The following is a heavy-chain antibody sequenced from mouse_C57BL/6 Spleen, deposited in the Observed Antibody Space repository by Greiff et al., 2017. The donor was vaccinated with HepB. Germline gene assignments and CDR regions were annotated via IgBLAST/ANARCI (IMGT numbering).Heavy chain of an antibody. D-gene: IGHD2-2*01. CDR2: IDPSDSYT. V-gene: IGHV1-69*01. J-gene: IGHJ1*03. CDR3: AGWFPWYFDV. CDR1: GYTFTSYW. Sequence: QVQLQQSGAELVMPGASVKLSCKASGYTFTSYWMHWVKQRPGQGLEWIGEIDPSDSYTNYNQKFKGKSTLTVDKSSSTAYMQLSSLTSEDSAVYYCAGWFPWYFDVWGTGTTVTVSS.